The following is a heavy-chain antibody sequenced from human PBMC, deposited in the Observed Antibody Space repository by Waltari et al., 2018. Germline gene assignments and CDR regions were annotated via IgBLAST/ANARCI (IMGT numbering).Heavy chain of an antibody. Sequence: HVQLVQSGAEVKKTGSSVKVSCKASGGTFSTYAIRWVRQAPGQGLEWMGGITPIFGTVNYAQKFQGRVTITADESTSSAYMELSSLRSEDTAVYYCAKSSFATRYLVDSWGQGTMVTVSS. CDR1: GGTFSTYA. D-gene: IGHD3-16*01. CDR2: ITPIFGTV. CDR3: AKSSFATRYLVDS. J-gene: IGHJ3*01. V-gene: IGHV1-69*01.